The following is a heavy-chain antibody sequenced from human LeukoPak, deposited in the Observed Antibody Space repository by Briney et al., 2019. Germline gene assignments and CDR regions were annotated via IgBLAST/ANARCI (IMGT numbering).Heavy chain of an antibody. CDR1: GFTFSSYE. CDR3: AREGSGAYYMDV. Sequence: PGGSLRLSRAASGFTFSSYEMNWVRQAPGKGLEWVSYISSSGSTIYYADSVKGRFTISRDNAKNSLCLQMNSLRAEDTAVYYCAREGSGAYYMDVWGKGTTVTVSS. J-gene: IGHJ6*03. CDR2: ISSSGSTI. D-gene: IGHD3-10*01. V-gene: IGHV3-48*03.